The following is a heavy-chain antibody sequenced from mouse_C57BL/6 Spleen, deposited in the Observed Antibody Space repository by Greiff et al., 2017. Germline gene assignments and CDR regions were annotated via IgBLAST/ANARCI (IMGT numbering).Heavy chain of an antibody. Sequence: LVESGAELVRPGASVTLSCKASGYTFTDYEMHWVKQTPVHGLEWIGAIDPETGGTAYNQKFKGKAILTADKSSSTAYMELRSLTSEDSAVYYCTRGVNYDGYYTWFAYWGQGTLVTVSA. CDR3: TRGVNYDGYYTWFAY. CDR2: IDPETGGT. J-gene: IGHJ3*01. D-gene: IGHD2-3*01. CDR1: GYTFTDYE. V-gene: IGHV1-15*01.